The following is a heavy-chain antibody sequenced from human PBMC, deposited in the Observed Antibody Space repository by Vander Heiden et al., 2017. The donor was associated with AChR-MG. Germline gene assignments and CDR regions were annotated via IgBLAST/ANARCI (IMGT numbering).Heavy chain of an antibody. J-gene: IGHJ4*02. V-gene: IGHV3-23*01. CDR3: AKRGSVVTMYYFDY. D-gene: IGHD3-10*02. Sequence: VQLLGSGGGLVQPGGSLRLSCAATGLTFSSYVRTWGRQAPGKGLEWVSGISGSGVSTYYADSVKGRFTISRDNSKNTLYLQMNSLRAEDTAVYYCAKRGSVVTMYYFDYWGQGTLVAVSS. CDR1: GLTFSSYV. CDR2: ISGSGVST.